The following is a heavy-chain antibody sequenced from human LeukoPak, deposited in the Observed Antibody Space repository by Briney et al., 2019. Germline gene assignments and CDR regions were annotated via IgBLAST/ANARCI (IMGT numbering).Heavy chain of an antibody. J-gene: IGHJ4*02. CDR3: ARDYRARLDY. CDR2: ISYDGSNK. V-gene: IGHV3-30*04. Sequence: PGRSLRLSCAASGFTFSSYAMHWVRQAPGKGLEWVAVISYDGSNKYYADSVKGRFTISRDNSKNTLYLQMNSLRAEDTAVYYCARDYRARLDYWGQGTLVTVSS. CDR1: GFTFSSYA.